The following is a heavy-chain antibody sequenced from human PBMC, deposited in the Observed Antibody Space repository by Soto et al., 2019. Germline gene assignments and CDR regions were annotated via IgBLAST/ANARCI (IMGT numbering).Heavy chain of an antibody. CDR3: AGAGYEILTGSYKKQRYFDY. V-gene: IGHV4-59*01. CDR1: GDSLTTYY. D-gene: IGHD3-9*01. CDR2: IYYSGST. Sequence: PSETLSLTCTVSGDSLTTYYWNWIRQPPGKGLEWIGFIYYSGSTSYNPSLKSRVTISLDTSKSQVSLKLNSVTATDTAVYYCAGAGYEILTGSYKKQRYFDYWGRGTLVTVPQ. J-gene: IGHJ4*02.